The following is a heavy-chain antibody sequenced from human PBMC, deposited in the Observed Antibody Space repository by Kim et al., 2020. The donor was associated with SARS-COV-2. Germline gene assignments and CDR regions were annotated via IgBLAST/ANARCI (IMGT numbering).Heavy chain of an antibody. CDR1: GFTFSSYW. V-gene: IGHV3-74*01. CDR2: INSDGSST. Sequence: GGSLRLSCAASGFTFSSYWMHWVRQAPGKGLVWVSRINSDGSSTSYADSVKGRFTISRDNAKNTLYLQMNRLRAEDTAVYYCARDCESPTQWRSSHFDYWGQGTLVTVSS. CDR3: ARDCESPTQWRSSHFDY. J-gene: IGHJ4*02. D-gene: IGHD6-19*01.